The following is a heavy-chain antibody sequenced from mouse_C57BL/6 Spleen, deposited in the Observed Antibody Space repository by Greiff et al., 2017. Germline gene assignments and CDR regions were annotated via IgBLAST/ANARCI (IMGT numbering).Heavy chain of an antibody. J-gene: IGHJ4*01. Sequence: EVKLVESGEGLVKPGGSLKLSCAASGFTFSSYAMSWVRQTPEKRLEWVAYISSGGDYIYYADTVKGRFTISRDNARNTLYLQMSSLKSEDTAMYYCTREGDDYDGGNAMDYWGQGTSVTVSS. D-gene: IGHD2-4*01. V-gene: IGHV5-9-1*02. CDR2: ISSGGDYI. CDR1: GFTFSSYA. CDR3: TREGDDYDGGNAMDY.